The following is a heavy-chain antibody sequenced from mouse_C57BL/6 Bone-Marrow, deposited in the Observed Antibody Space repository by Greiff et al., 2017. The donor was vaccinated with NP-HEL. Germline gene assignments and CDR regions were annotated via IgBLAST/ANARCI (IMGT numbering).Heavy chain of an antibody. J-gene: IGHJ3*01. V-gene: IGHV1-52*01. CDR2: IDPSDSET. CDR1: GYTFTSYW. CDR3: AGGGGKGRFFAY. D-gene: IGHD2-1*01. Sequence: QVQLKQPGAELVRPGSSVKLSCKASGYTFTSYWMHWVKQRPIQGLEWIGNIDPSDSETHYNQKFKDKATLTVDKSSSTAYMQLSSLTSEDSAVYYCAGGGGKGRFFAYWGQGTLVTVSA.